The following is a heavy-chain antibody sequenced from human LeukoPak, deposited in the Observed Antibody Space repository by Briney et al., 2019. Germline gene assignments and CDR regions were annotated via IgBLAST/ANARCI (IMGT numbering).Heavy chain of an antibody. J-gene: IGHJ6*03. CDR2: ISSSSATI. D-gene: IGHD2-15*01. CDR3: AKVVAATLSPYHYMDV. CDR1: GFTFNIYS. Sequence: PGGSLRLSCAASGFTFNIYSMNWVRQTPGKGLEWVSYISSSSATIYYADSLKGRFTISRDNSKNTLYLQMNSLRAEDTAVYYCAKVVAATLSPYHYMDVWGKGTTVTISS. V-gene: IGHV3-48*01.